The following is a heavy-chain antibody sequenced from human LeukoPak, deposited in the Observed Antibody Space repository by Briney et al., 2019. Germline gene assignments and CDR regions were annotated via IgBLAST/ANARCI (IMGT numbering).Heavy chain of an antibody. J-gene: IGHJ4*02. D-gene: IGHD2-15*01. V-gene: IGHV4-34*01. CDR1: GGSFSGYY. CDR3: ARAVGPFDY. Sequence: SETLSLTCAVHGGSFSGYYWSWIRQPPGKGLEWIGEINRSGGTNYNPSLKSRVTISADMSKNQFSLKLSSVTAADTAVYYCARAVGPFDYWGQGTLVTVSS. CDR2: INRSGGT.